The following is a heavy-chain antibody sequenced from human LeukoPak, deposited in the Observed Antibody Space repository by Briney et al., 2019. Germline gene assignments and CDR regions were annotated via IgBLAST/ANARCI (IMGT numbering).Heavy chain of an antibody. CDR2: ISSSSSTI. CDR1: RFTFSSYS. Sequence: GGSLRLSCAASRFTFSSYSMNWVRQAPGKGLEWVSYISSSSSTIYYADSVKGRFTISRDNAKNSLYPQVNSLRDEDTAVYYCARGYSSGWYPDYYYYGMDVWGQGTTVTVSS. CDR3: ARGYSSGWYPDYYYYGMDV. D-gene: IGHD6-19*01. J-gene: IGHJ6*02. V-gene: IGHV3-48*02.